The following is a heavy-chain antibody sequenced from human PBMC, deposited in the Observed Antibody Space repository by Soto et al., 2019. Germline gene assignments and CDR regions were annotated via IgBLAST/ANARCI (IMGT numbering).Heavy chain of an antibody. D-gene: IGHD4-17*01. V-gene: IGHV5-51*01. Sequence: GESLKISCKGSGYNFHTYWIAWVRQMPGKGLGWMWFIYPHDSDTSYSPSFRGQVTISADKSINTAYLQWISLKASDTAIYFCARPTDYHYGMQVWGQGTTVTVSS. CDR2: IYPHDSDT. CDR3: ARPTDYHYGMQV. J-gene: IGHJ6*02. CDR1: GYNFHTYW.